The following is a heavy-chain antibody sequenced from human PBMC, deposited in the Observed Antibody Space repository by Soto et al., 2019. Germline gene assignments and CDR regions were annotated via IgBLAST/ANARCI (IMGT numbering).Heavy chain of an antibody. Sequence: QVQLVESGGGVVQPGRSLRLSCAASGFTFSSYAMHWVRQAPGKGLEWVAVISYDGSNKYYADSVKGRFTISRDNSKNTLYLQMDSRRAEDTAVYYCARGGRGWGFDHWGQGTLVTVSS. CDR3: ARGGRGWGFDH. D-gene: IGHD6-19*01. V-gene: IGHV3-30-3*01. CDR1: GFTFSSYA. CDR2: ISYDGSNK. J-gene: IGHJ4*02.